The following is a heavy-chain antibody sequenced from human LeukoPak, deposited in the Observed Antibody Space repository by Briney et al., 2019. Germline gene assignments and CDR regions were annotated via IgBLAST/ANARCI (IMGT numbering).Heavy chain of an antibody. J-gene: IGHJ4*02. CDR1: GFTFSSYA. Sequence: GGSLRLSCAASGFTFSSYAMSWVRQTPGKGLEWVSAISGSGGSTYYADSVKGRFTTSRDNSKNTLYLQMNNLRAEDTALYYCAKNQGQWLVPVDYWGQGTLVTVSS. V-gene: IGHV3-23*01. CDR2: ISGSGGST. CDR3: AKNQGQWLVPVDY. D-gene: IGHD6-19*01.